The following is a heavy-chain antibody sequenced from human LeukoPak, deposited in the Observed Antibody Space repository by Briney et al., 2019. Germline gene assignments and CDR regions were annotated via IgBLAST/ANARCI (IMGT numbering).Heavy chain of an antibody. CDR1: GGSISSGNW. Sequence: PSGTLSLTCAVSGGSISSGNWWSWVRQPPGKGLEWIGEIYHSGSTNYNPSLKSRVTISVDTSKNQFSLKLSSVTAADTAIYYCARLNSGWNYYFDYWGQGTLVTVSS. CDR3: ARLNSGWNYYFDY. D-gene: IGHD6-19*01. J-gene: IGHJ4*02. V-gene: IGHV4-4*02. CDR2: IYHSGST.